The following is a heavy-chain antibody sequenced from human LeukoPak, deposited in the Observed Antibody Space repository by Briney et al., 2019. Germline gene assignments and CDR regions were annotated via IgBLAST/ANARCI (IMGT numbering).Heavy chain of an antibody. J-gene: IGHJ4*02. V-gene: IGHV3-30-3*01. CDR3: ARDLSLVSSSGY. D-gene: IGHD6-6*01. CDR1: GFTFSSYA. CDR2: ISYDGSNK. Sequence: PGRSLRLSCAASGFTFSSYAMPWVRQAPGKGLEWVAVISYDGSNKYYADSVKGRFTISRDNSKNTLYLQMNSLRAEDTAVYYCARDLSLVSSSGYWGQGTLVTVSS.